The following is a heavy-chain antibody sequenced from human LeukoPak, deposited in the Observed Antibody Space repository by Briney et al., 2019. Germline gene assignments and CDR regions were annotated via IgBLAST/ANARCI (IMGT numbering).Heavy chain of an antibody. CDR1: GFTFSNSG. J-gene: IGHJ4*02. V-gene: IGHV3-33*01. CDR2: MCNDESNK. Sequence: GRTLRLSCAASGFTFSNSGMHWVRQAPGKGLEWVADMCNDESNKYYADSVKGRFTISRYNSKNTLYLHRHRPDAADMSVYYCGAGRSGSYPPGMYWGQGTLVTVSS. CDR3: GAGRSGSYPPGMY. D-gene: IGHD1-26*01.